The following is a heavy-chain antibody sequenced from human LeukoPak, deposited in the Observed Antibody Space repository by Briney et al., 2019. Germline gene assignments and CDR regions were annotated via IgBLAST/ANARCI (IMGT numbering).Heavy chain of an antibody. CDR1: GFTFSSYA. CDR3: AKAQSWGSYSTIRYYYYYMDV. CDR2: ISGSSGAT. D-gene: IGHD1-26*01. Sequence: GGSLRLSCVASGFTFSSYAMTWVRQSPGKGLQWVSAISGSSGATYYADSVKGRFTISRDNSKNTLYLQMNSLRAEDTAVYYCAKAQSWGSYSTIRYYYYYMDVWGKGTTVTVSS. J-gene: IGHJ6*03. V-gene: IGHV3-23*01.